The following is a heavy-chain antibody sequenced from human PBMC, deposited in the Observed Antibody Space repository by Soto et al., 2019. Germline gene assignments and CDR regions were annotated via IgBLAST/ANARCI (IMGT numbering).Heavy chain of an antibody. J-gene: IGHJ6*02. D-gene: IGHD3-10*01. CDR1: GYTFTSYG. Sequence: KVSCKASGYTFTSYGISWVRQAPGQGLEWMGWISAYNGNTNYAQKLQGRVTMTTDTSTSTAYMELRSLRSDDTAVYYCARDDGSGSYYNLYYYYYGMDVWGQGTTVTVSS. CDR2: ISAYNGNT. CDR3: ARDDGSGSYYNLYYYYYGMDV. V-gene: IGHV1-18*01.